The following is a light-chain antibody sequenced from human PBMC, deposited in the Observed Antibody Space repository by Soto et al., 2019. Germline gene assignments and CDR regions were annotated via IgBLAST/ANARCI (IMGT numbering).Light chain of an antibody. CDR1: QSVSSSY. CDR2: GAS. Sequence: VTTQSPATLSVSPGERVTLSCRASQSVSSSYLAWYQQKPGQAPRLLIYGASTRATGIPARFSGSGSGTEFTLTISSLQSEDFAVYYCQQYNNWPPITFGQGTRLEI. CDR3: QQYNNWPPIT. J-gene: IGKJ5*01. V-gene: IGKV3D-15*01.